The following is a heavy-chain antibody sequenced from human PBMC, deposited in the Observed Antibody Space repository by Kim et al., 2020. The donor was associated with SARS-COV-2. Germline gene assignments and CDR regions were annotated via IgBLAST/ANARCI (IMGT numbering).Heavy chain of an antibody. D-gene: IGHD4-17*01. CDR3: ARGLRTTVVTVGYYYYGMDV. CDR2: ISSSSSYI. V-gene: IGHV3-21*01. CDR1: GFTFSSYS. Sequence: GGSLRLSCAASGFTFSSYSMNWVRQAPGKGLEWVSSISSSSSYIYYADSVKGRFTISRDNAKNSLYLQMNSLRAEDTAVYYCARGLRTTVVTVGYYYYGMDVWGQGTTVTVSS. J-gene: IGHJ6*02.